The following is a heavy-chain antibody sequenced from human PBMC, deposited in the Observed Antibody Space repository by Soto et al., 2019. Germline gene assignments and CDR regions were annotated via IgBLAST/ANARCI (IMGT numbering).Heavy chain of an antibody. CDR1: GGSISSGFYS. Sequence: SETLSLTCAVSGGSISSGFYSWSWIRQPPGQGLEWIGYIYNSGNTYHNPSLMSRVTISVDRSQNHFSLKLTSVTAADTAVYYCARGSDGVWNWFDPWGQGTQVTVSS. J-gene: IGHJ5*02. CDR2: IYNSGNT. V-gene: IGHV4-30-2*01. CDR3: ARGSDGVWNWFDP. D-gene: IGHD2-21*02.